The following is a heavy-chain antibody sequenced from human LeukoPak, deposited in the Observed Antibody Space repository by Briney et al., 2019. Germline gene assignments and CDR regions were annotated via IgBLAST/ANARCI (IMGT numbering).Heavy chain of an antibody. J-gene: IGHJ4*02. CDR1: GYTFTSYD. V-gene: IGHV1-18*01. CDR3: ARVFTEAAAGTPLFDY. CDR2: ISAYNGNT. Sequence: ASVKVSCKASGYTFTSYDISWVRQAPGQGLEWMGWISAYNGNTNYAQKLQGRVTMTTDTSTSTAYMELRSLRSDDTAVYYCARVFTEAAAGTPLFDYWGQGTLVTVSS. D-gene: IGHD6-13*01.